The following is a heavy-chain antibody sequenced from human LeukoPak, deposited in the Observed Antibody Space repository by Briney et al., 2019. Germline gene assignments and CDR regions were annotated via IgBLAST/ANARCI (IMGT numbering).Heavy chain of an antibody. CDR2: IKQDGSQK. CDR3: AELGITMIGGV. D-gene: IGHD3-10*02. V-gene: IGHV3-7*01. Sequence: GGSLRLSCAASGFTFSSYGMHWVRQAPGKGLEWVANIKQDGSQKYYVDSVKGRFTISRDNAKNSLYLQMNSLRAEDTAVYYCAELGITMIGGVWGKGTTVTISS. J-gene: IGHJ6*04. CDR1: GFTFSSYG.